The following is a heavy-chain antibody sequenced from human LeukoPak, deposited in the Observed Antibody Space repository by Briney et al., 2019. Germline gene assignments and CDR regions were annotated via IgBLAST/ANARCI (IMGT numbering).Heavy chain of an antibody. V-gene: IGHV3-74*01. Sequence: PGGSLRLSCAASGFTFSSYWMHWVRQAPGKGLVWVSHINSDGSSTNYADSVKGRFTISRDNAKNSLYLQMNSLRAEDTALYYCAKDTHDYGGNSFDYWGQGTLVTVSS. J-gene: IGHJ4*02. D-gene: IGHD4-23*01. CDR2: INSDGSST. CDR1: GFTFSSYW. CDR3: AKDTHDYGGNSFDY.